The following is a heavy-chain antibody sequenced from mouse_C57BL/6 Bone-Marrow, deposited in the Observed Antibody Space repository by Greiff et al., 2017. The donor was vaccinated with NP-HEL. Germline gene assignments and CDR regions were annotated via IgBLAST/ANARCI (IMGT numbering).Heavy chain of an antibody. CDR3: ARSSTMVTTGYAMDY. CDR2: INPSSGYT. Sequence: VQLQQSGAELARPGASVKMSCKASGYTFTSYTMHWVKQRPGQGLEWIGYINPSSGYTKYNQKFKDKATLTADKSSSTAYMQLSSLTSEDSAVYYCARSSTMVTTGYAMDYWGQGTLVTVSS. CDR1: GYTFTSYT. J-gene: IGHJ4*01. V-gene: IGHV1-4*01. D-gene: IGHD2-2*01.